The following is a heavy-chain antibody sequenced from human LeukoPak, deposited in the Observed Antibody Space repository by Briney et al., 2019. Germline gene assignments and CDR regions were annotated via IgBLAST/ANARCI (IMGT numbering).Heavy chain of an antibody. J-gene: IGHJ1*01. CDR1: GGNLFTYT. V-gene: IGHV1-69*08. CDR2: IDPIFGTS. D-gene: IGHD3-22*01. Sequence: ASVRVSCKAPGGNLFTYTISWVRPAPGQGLEWMGRIDPIFGTSNYAQQLQDRVTITADKSTNTAYMELSSLRSEDTALYYCARDRYYDSSGKNPFAKYFDHWGQGTLVTVSS. CDR3: ARDRYYDSSGKNPFAKYFDH.